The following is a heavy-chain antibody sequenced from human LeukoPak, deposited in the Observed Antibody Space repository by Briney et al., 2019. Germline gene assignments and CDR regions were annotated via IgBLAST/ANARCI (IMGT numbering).Heavy chain of an antibody. CDR1: GFTLSSYW. J-gene: IGHJ4*02. D-gene: IGHD4/OR15-4a*01. CDR3: ARGYGVAY. CDR2: IKEDGSEK. V-gene: IGHV3-7*01. Sequence: TGGSLRLSCAASGFTLSSYWMAWVRQAPGKGLEWVANIKEDGSEKHYVDSVKGRFTISRDNAKNSLYLRMNSLRAEDKAVYYCARGYGVAYWGQGTLVIVSS.